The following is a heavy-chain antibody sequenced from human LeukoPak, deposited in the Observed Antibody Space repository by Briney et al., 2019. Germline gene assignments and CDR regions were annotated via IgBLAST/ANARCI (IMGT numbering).Heavy chain of an antibody. CDR2: ISYDGIKK. CDR3: AKVYCGGDCYSHFDY. Sequence: PGGSLRLSCGASGFSFNMHAMYWVRQAPGKGLEWVAVISYDGIKKYFADSVKGRFTISRDNSKNTLYLQMNSLRAEDTAVYYCAKVYCGGDCYSHFDYWGQGSLVTVSS. CDR1: GFSFNMHA. D-gene: IGHD2-21*02. J-gene: IGHJ4*02. V-gene: IGHV3-30*18.